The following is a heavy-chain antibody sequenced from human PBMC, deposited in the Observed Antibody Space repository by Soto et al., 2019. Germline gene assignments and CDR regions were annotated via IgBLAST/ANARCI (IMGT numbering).Heavy chain of an antibody. CDR3: AKVVRGYDGNDHAFDI. D-gene: IGHD1-1*01. V-gene: IGHV3-30*18. J-gene: IGHJ3*02. CDR2: ITNEGSNI. Sequence: GGSLRLSCAASGFTFSSFGMHWVRQAPGKGLEWVAVITNEGSNIYYVDSVKGRFTISRDNSKDTLYLQMNSLRAEDTAVYYCAKVVRGYDGNDHAFDIWGQGTMVTVSS. CDR1: GFTFSSFG.